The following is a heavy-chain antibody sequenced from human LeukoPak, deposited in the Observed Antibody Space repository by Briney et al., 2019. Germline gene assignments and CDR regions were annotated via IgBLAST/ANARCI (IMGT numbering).Heavy chain of an antibody. CDR1: GFTFSSYG. V-gene: IGHV3-33*01. Sequence: GGSLRLSCAASGFTFSSYGMHWVRQAPGKGLEWVAVIWYDGSNKYYADSVKGRFTISRDNSKNTLYLQMNSLRAEDTAVYYCARANYDILTGYRWDHWGQGTLVTVSS. CDR3: ARANYDILTGYRWDH. D-gene: IGHD3-9*01. CDR2: IWYDGSNK. J-gene: IGHJ4*02.